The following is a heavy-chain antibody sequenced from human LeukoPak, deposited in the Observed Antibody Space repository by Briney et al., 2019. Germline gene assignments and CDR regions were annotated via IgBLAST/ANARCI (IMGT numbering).Heavy chain of an antibody. Sequence: SETLSLTCTVSGGSISSYYWSWIRQPPGKGLEWIGYIYYSGSTNYNPSLKSRVTISVDTSKNQFSLRLSSVTAADTAVYYCARRGPLHTIFGAVIVKYYFDYWGQGTLVTVSS. CDR2: IYYSGST. D-gene: IGHD3-3*01. CDR1: GGSISSYY. V-gene: IGHV4-59*08. J-gene: IGHJ4*02. CDR3: ARRGPLHTIFGAVIVKYYFDY.